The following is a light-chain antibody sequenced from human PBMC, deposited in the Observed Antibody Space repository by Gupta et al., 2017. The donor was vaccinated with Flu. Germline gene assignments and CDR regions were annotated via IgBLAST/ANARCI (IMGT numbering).Light chain of an antibody. CDR3: QQSDTTPLT. J-gene: IGKJ1*01. V-gene: IGKV1-39*01. Sequence: DIQMTQSPSSLSLSVGDRVTITCRASQSISSYLNWYQQKPGKAPNLLIYVASNLESGVPSRFSGSGAGTDFTITISSLQHEDVASYYCQQSDTTPLTFGQGTKVEIK. CDR1: QSISSY. CDR2: VAS.